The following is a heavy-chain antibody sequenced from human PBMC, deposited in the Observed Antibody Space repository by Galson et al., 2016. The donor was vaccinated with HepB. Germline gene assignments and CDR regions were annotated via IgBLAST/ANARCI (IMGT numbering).Heavy chain of an antibody. CDR1: GFTLSNSA. D-gene: IGHD1-26*01. CDR2: MSDSGGST. CDR3: ARGGSRPIDY. Sequence: SLRLSCAASGFTLSNSAMSWVRQAPGKGLEWVSAMSDSGGSTYYADSVKGRFTISRDNSKNTLYLQMNSLRDEDTAVYYCARGGSRPIDYWGQGTLVTVSS. V-gene: IGHV3-23*01. J-gene: IGHJ4*02.